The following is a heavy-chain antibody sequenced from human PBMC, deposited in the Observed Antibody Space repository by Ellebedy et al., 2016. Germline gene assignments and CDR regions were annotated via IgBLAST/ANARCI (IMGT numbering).Heavy chain of an antibody. D-gene: IGHD2-15*01. Sequence: GGSLRLXXAASGLSFSNSYMTCIRQAPGKGPEWLAYIDGSGSLIDYAGSVKGRFIISRDNAKETLFLQMNGLRADDTAVYYCTTDPRVGYPWGQGTLVTVSS. V-gene: IGHV3-11*01. CDR2: IDGSGSLI. CDR3: TTDPRVGYP. J-gene: IGHJ5*02. CDR1: GLSFSNSY.